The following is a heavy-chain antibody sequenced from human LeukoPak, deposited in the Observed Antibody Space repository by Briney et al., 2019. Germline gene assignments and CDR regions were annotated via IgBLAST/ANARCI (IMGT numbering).Heavy chain of an antibody. CDR3: ARVTAGSS. CDR1: GYSFTGYY. Sequence: ASVKVSCKPSGYSFTGYYLHWLRQAPGQGLEWMGWINPNSGGTNYAQQFQGRVTMTRDTSINTVYMELSRLKSDDTALYYCARVTAGSSWGQGTLVTVSS. D-gene: IGHD6-13*01. J-gene: IGHJ1*01. V-gene: IGHV1-2*02. CDR2: INPNSGGT.